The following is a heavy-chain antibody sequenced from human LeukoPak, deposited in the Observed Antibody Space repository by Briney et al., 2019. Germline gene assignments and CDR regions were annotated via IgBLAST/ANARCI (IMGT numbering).Heavy chain of an antibody. CDR2: ISSSGSTI. CDR3: ARAHNWKYGSFDF. D-gene: IGHD1-7*01. Sequence: GGSLRLSCAASGFTFSSYEMNWVRQAPGKGLEWVSYISSSGSTIYYADSVKGRFTISRDNAKNSLYLQMNSLRAEDAAVYYCARAHNWKYGSFDFWGQGTLVTVSS. CDR1: GFTFSSYE. J-gene: IGHJ4*02. V-gene: IGHV3-48*03.